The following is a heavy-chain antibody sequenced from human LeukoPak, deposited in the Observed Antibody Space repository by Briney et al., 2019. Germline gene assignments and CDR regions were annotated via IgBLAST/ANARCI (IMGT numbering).Heavy chain of an antibody. D-gene: IGHD1-26*01. CDR1: GGSISGYY. Sequence: SETLSLTCTVSGGSISGYYWSWIRQPPGKGLEGIGYIFYSGSTNNNPSLKSRVTISVNTSKNQFSLKLSAVTAADTAVYDCARGEWDLLLDYWGQGTLVTVSS. CDR2: IFYSGST. V-gene: IGHV4-59*01. J-gene: IGHJ4*02. CDR3: ARGEWDLLLDY.